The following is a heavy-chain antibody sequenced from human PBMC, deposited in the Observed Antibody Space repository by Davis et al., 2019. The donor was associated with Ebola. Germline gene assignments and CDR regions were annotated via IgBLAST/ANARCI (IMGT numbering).Heavy chain of an antibody. CDR3: AKGSLYGSRSITAGMDV. V-gene: IGHV3-23*01. Sequence: GESLKISCAASGFTFSTYAMSWVRQAPGKGLEWVSGISDSGDNTYYVDSVKGRFTISRDNSKNTLYLQMNSLRAEDTAVYYCAKGSLYGSRSITAGMDVWGQGTTVTVSS. CDR2: ISDSGDNT. D-gene: IGHD4-17*01. J-gene: IGHJ6*02. CDR1: GFTFSTYA.